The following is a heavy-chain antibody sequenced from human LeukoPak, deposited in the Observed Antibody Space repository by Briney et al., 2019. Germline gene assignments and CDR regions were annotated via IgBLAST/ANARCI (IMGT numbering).Heavy chain of an antibody. CDR1: GGSISSGGYY. J-gene: IGHJ5*02. CDR3: ARLVVVAATGGNWFDP. CDR2: IYYSGST. V-gene: IGHV4-31*03. D-gene: IGHD2-15*01. Sequence: SETLSLTCTVSGGSISSGGYYWSWIRQHPGKGLEWTGYIYYSGSTYYNPSLKSRVTISVDTSKNQFSLKLSSVTAADTAVYYCARLVVVAATGGNWFDPWGQGTLVTVSS.